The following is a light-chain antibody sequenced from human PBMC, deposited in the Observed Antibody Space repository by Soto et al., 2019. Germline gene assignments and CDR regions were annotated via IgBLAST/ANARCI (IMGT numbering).Light chain of an antibody. CDR3: AAWDGSLNGWV. V-gene: IGLV1-44*01. CDR1: NSNIGSNT. Sequence: QSVLTQAPSASGTPGQRVTISCSGSNSNIGSNTVSWYQQVPGTAPKVLIYNNDQRPSGVPDRLSGSKSGPSASLAIGGLQSEDEADYYCAAWDGSLNGWVFGGGTKVTVL. J-gene: IGLJ3*02. CDR2: NND.